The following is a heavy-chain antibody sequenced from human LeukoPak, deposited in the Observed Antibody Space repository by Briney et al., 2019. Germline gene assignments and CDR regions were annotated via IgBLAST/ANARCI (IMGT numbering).Heavy chain of an antibody. CDR2: INHSGST. J-gene: IGHJ2*01. Sequence: SETLSLTCAVYGGSLSGYYWSWIRQPPGKGLEWIGEINHSGSTNYNPSLKSRVTISVDTSKNQFSPKLSSVTAADTAVYYCARVLEGSSGQHWYFDLWGRGTLVTVSS. D-gene: IGHD6-19*01. V-gene: IGHV4-34*01. CDR3: ARVLEGSSGQHWYFDL. CDR1: GGSLSGYY.